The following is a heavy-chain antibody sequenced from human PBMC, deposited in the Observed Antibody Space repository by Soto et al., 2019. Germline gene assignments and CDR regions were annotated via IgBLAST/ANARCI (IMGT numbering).Heavy chain of an antibody. V-gene: IGHV3-48*02. CDR1: GFSFSNYA. Sequence: EVQLVESGGGLVQPGGSRRVSCAASGFSFSNYAMNWVRQAPGKGLEWVSYISIGSGSIFYADSVKGRFTISRDDAKNSLYMQMITLRDEDTAVYYSVRDDRWAFDFWGQGTMVTVSS. D-gene: IGHD3-22*01. J-gene: IGHJ3*01. CDR3: VRDDRWAFDF. CDR2: ISIGSGSI.